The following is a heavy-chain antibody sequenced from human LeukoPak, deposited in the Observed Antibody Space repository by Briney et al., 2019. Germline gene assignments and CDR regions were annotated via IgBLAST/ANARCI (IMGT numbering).Heavy chain of an antibody. J-gene: IGHJ6*03. Sequence: SVKVSCKASGCTFSSYAISWVRQAPGQGLEWMGGIIPIFGTANYAQKLQGRVTITADKSTSTAYMELSSLRSEDTAVYYCARRKGTVTDYYYYYMDVWGKGTTVTVSS. CDR3: ARRKGTVTDYYYYYMDV. CDR1: GCTFSSYA. V-gene: IGHV1-69*06. CDR2: IIPIFGTA. D-gene: IGHD4-17*01.